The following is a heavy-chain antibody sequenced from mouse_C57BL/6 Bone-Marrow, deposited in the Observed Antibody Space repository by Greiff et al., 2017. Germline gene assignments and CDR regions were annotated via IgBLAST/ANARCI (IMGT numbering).Heavy chain of an antibody. CDR3: ATKIYYDYDWFAY. CDR1: GFNIKDDY. V-gene: IGHV14-4*01. Sequence: EVKLQQSGAELVRPGASVKLSCTASGFNIKDDYMHWVKQRPEQGLEWIGWIDPENGDTEYDSKFQGKATITADTSSNTAYLQLSSLTSEDTAVYYCATKIYYDYDWFAYWGQGTLVTVAA. D-gene: IGHD2-4*01. J-gene: IGHJ3*01. CDR2: IDPENGDT.